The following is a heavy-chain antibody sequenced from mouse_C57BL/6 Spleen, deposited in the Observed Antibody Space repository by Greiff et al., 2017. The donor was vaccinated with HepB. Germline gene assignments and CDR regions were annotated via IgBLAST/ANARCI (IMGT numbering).Heavy chain of an antibody. Sequence: QVQLQQSGAELVKPGASVKISCKASGYAFSRYWMNWVKQRPGKGLEWIGQIYPGDGDTNYNGKFKGKATLTADKSSSTAYMQLSSLTSEDSAVYFCARGDDQGYFDYWGQGTTLTVSS. CDR2: IYPGDGDT. CDR1: GYAFSRYW. J-gene: IGHJ2*01. D-gene: IGHD2-3*01. V-gene: IGHV1-80*01. CDR3: ARGDDQGYFDY.